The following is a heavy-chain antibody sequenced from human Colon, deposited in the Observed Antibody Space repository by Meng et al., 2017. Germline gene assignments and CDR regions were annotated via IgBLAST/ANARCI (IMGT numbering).Heavy chain of an antibody. D-gene: IGHD2/OR15-2a*01. CDR2: IFHSGTS. J-gene: IGHJ5*02. Sequence: GPVSVKPSGTLPLPWAVSASSISGDNWWSGGRQTPGKGLEWLGEIFHSGTSNYNPSLKSRVTISVDKSKNQFSLRLSSVTAADTAVYYCARRNSNNWFDPWGQGILVTVSS. CDR3: ARRNSNNWFDP. CDR1: ASSISGDNW. V-gene: IGHV4-4*02.